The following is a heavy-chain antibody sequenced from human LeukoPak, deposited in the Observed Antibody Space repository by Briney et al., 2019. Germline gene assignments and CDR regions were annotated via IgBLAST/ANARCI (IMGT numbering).Heavy chain of an antibody. Sequence: GGSLRLSCAASGFTFSSYWMTWVRQAPGKGLEWVANIKDDGRDANYVDSVKGRFTVSRDNAKNSLYLQLNSLRAEDTAVYYWATRYCTIAACRASSHHCFDDWGKGTTVTVSS. CDR2: IKDDGRDA. J-gene: IGHJ6*04. V-gene: IGHV3-7*01. D-gene: IGHD2-8*01. CDR3: ATRYCTIAACRASSHHCFDD. CDR1: GFTFSSYW.